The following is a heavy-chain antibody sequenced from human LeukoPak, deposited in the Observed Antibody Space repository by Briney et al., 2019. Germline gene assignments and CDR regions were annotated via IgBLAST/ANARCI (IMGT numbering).Heavy chain of an antibody. D-gene: IGHD3-16*01. CDR2: IVVGSGNT. Sequence: SVKVSCKAPGFTFTSSAMQWVRQACGQRLEWIGWIVVGSGNTNYAQKFQERVTITRDMSTSTAYMELSSLRSEDTAVYYCAAGPESTWLNYWGQGTLVTVSS. CDR3: AAGPESTWLNY. J-gene: IGHJ4*02. CDR1: GFTFTSSA. V-gene: IGHV1-58*02.